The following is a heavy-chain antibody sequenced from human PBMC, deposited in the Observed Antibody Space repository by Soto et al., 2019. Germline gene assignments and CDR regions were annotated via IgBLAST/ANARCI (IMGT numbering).Heavy chain of an antibody. CDR3: AREWRPDEYSSSSTAMDV. CDR1: GGTFSSYA. J-gene: IGHJ6*02. D-gene: IGHD6-6*01. V-gene: IGHV1-69*01. CDR2: IIPIFGTA. Sequence: QVQLVQSGAEVKKPGSSVKVSCKASGGTFSSYAISWVRQAPGQGLEWMGGIIPIFGTANYAQKFQGRVTITADESTSTAYMELSSLRYEDTAVYYCAREWRPDEYSSSSTAMDVWGQGTTVTVSS.